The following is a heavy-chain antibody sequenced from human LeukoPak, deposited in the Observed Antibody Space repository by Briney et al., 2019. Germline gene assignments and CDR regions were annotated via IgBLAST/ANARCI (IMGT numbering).Heavy chain of an antibody. Sequence: GGSLRLSCAASGFTFFNYALIWVRQAPGKGLEWVSGVSNSGGVTYYADSVKGRFTISRDNSEHTVHLQMNSLRAEDTAVYYCARDRQNKDFWSGGDYWGQGTLVTVSS. CDR3: ARDRQNKDFWSGGDY. J-gene: IGHJ4*02. D-gene: IGHD3-3*01. V-gene: IGHV3-23*01. CDR2: VSNSGGVT. CDR1: GFTFFNYA.